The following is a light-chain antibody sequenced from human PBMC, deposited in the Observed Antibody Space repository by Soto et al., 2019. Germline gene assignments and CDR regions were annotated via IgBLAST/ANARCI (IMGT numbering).Light chain of an antibody. J-gene: IGLJ2*01. CDR3: SSYTSISTPVV. Sequence: QSVLTQPASVSGSPGQSITISCTGTSSDVGGYNYVSWYQHHPGKAPKLMIYDVSNRPSGVSNRFSGSKSGNTASLTISGLQAEDEADYYCSSYTSISTPVVFGGGTQLTVL. CDR2: DVS. CDR1: SSDVGGYNY. V-gene: IGLV2-14*03.